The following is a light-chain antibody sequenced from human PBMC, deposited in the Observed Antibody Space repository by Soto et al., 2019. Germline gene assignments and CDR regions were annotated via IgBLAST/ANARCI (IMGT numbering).Light chain of an antibody. CDR3: HSYDVSLSGPV. CDR1: SSNIGAGYD. Sequence: QAVVTQPPSVSGAPGQRVTISCTGSSSNIGAGYDVHWYQQLPGTAPKVVIYDNNSRPSGVPGRFSGSKSGGSASLAITGLQAEDEGDYYCHSYDVSLSGPVFGGGTQLTVL. V-gene: IGLV1-40*03. CDR2: DNN. J-gene: IGLJ2*01.